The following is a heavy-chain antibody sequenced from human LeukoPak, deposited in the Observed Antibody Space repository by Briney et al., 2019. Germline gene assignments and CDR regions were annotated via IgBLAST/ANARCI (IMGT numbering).Heavy chain of an antibody. D-gene: IGHD1-1*01. CDR2: ISSGSSYI. J-gene: IGHJ4*02. Sequence: GGSLRLSCAASGFTFSYYSMNWVRQAPGKGLEWVSSISSGSSYIYYADSVKGRFTSSRDNAKNSPYLQMNSLRAEDTAVYYCARGGVAPQDTTLIQIDYWGQGTLVTVSS. V-gene: IGHV3-21*01. CDR1: GFTFSYYS. CDR3: ARGGVAPQDTTLIQIDY.